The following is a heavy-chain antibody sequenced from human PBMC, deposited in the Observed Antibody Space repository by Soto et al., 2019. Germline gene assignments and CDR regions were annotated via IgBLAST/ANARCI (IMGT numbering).Heavy chain of an antibody. CDR1: GFTFSSYA. CDR2: ISGSGGST. Sequence: GGSLRLSCAASGFTFSSYAMSWVRQAPGKGLEWVSAISGSGGSTYYADSVKGRFTISRDNSKNTLYLQMNSLGAEDTAVYYCAKNSVATIRLGYDYWGQGTLVTVSS. D-gene: IGHD5-12*01. CDR3: AKNSVATIRLGYDY. V-gene: IGHV3-23*01. J-gene: IGHJ4*02.